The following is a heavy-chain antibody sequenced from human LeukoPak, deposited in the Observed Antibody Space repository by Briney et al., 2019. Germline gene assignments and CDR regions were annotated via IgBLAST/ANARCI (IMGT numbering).Heavy chain of an antibody. V-gene: IGHV1-8*01. CDR1: GYPFTKWE. J-gene: IGHJ6*02. Sequence: GATVKVSCKTSGYPFTKWEINWVRQAAGQGLEWLGWVHPDNGNTYYAQRFRGRVTMSRDTSTTTAYMELSGLRSNDTAVYFCARDSKGEEMATIRAYYYGMDVWGQGTTVTVSS. D-gene: IGHD5-24*01. CDR3: ARDSKGEEMATIRAYYYGMDV. CDR2: VHPDNGNT.